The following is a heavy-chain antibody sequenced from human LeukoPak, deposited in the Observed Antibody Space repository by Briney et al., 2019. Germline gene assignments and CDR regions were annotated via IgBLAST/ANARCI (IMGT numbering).Heavy chain of an antibody. CDR2: ISSSGSTI. D-gene: IGHD2-15*01. CDR3: ASYCSGGSCYSARAFDI. V-gene: IGHV3-11*04. CDR1: GFTFSDYY. J-gene: IGHJ3*02. Sequence: GGSLRLSCAASGFTFSDYYMSWIRQAPGKGLEWVSYISSSGSTIYYADSVKGRLTISRDNAKNSLYLQMNSLRAEDTAVYYCASYCSGGSCYSARAFDIWGQGTMVTVSS.